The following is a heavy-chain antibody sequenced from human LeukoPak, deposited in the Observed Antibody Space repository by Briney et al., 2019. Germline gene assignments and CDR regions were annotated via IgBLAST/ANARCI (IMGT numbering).Heavy chain of an antibody. Sequence: PGGSLRLSCAASGFTFSSYGMHWVRQAPGKGLEWVAVISYDGSNKYYADSVKGRFTISRDNSKNTLYLQMNSLRAEDTAVYYCANGGSGSYYRNSYAYWGQGTLVTVSS. J-gene: IGHJ4*02. D-gene: IGHD1-26*01. V-gene: IGHV3-30*18. CDR1: GFTFSSYG. CDR3: ANGGSGSYYRNSYAY. CDR2: ISYDGSNK.